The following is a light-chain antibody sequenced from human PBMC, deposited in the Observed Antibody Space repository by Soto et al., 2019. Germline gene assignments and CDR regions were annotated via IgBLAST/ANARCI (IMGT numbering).Light chain of an antibody. CDR1: QDIGND. CDR2: AAS. CDR3: QQYGSSPWT. Sequence: AIQMTQSPSSLSASVGDRVTITCGASQDIGNDLGWYQQKPGKAPKLLIYAASSLQSGVPSRFSGSGSGTDFTLTISRLEPEDFAVYYCQQYGSSPWTFGQGTKVDIK. J-gene: IGKJ1*01. V-gene: IGKV1-6*01.